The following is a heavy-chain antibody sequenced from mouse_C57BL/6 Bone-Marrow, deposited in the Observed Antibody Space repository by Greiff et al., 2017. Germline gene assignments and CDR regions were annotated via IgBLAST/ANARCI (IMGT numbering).Heavy chain of an antibody. J-gene: IGHJ3*01. Sequence: QVQLQQPGAELVKPGASVKLSCKASGYTFTSYWMHWVKQRPGRGLEWIGRIDPKSGGTKYNEKFKSKATLTVDKSSITAYMQLSSLTSEDSAVLYYARRGFVYSYDAWLAYWGQGTLVTVSA. CDR1: GYTFTSYW. CDR3: ARRGFVYSYDAWLAY. CDR2: IDPKSGGT. D-gene: IGHD2-12*01. V-gene: IGHV1-72*01.